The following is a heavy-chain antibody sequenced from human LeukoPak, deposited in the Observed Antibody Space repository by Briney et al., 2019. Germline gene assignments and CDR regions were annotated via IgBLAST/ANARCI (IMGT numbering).Heavy chain of an antibody. CDR3: AREFSGITYDY. CDR1: GYTFTNHG. V-gene: IGHV1-18*01. D-gene: IGHD5-12*01. CDR2: ISPYNGNT. J-gene: IGHJ4*02. Sequence: VASVKVSCKASGYTFTNHGIIWVRQAPGQGLEWMGWISPYNGNTNYAQRLQGRVAMTTDTFTSTAYMELRSLKSDDTAVYYCAREFSGITYDYWGQGTLVTISS.